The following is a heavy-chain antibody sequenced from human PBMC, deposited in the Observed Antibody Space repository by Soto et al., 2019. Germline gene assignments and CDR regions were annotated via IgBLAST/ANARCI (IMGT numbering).Heavy chain of an antibody. V-gene: IGHV1-69*13. J-gene: IGHJ6*02. CDR1: GGTFSSYA. Sequence: ASVKVSCKASGGTFSSYAISWVRQAPGQGLEWMGGIIPIFGTANYAQKFQGRVTITADESTSTAYMELSSLRSEDTAVYYCARDSGAAESNQAYYYYGMDVWGQGTTVTVSS. CDR2: IIPIFGTA. D-gene: IGHD6-13*01. CDR3: ARDSGAAESNQAYYYYGMDV.